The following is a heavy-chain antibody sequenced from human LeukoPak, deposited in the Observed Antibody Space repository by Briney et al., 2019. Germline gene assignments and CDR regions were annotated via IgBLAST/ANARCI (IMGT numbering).Heavy chain of an antibody. J-gene: IGHJ4*02. CDR3: AKDALIAAAGTFDY. CDR1: GFTFSRYW. CDR2: INSEGSST. D-gene: IGHD6-13*01. V-gene: IGHV3-74*01. Sequence: PGGSLRLSCAASGFTFSRYWMHWVRQAPGKGLVWVSRINSEGSSTSYADSVKGRFTISRDNAKNTLYLQMNSLRAEDTALYYCAKDALIAAAGTFDYWGQGTLVTVSS.